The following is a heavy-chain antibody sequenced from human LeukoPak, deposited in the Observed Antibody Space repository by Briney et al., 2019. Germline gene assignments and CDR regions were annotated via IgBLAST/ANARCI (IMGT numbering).Heavy chain of an antibody. CDR1: GFTFSSYG. CDR3: AKKYNTGLDP. CDR2: ISGSGAST. Sequence: GGTLRLSCAASGFTFSSYGMSWVRQAPGKGLEWISDISGSGASTYYADSVKGRFTISRDNSKNTLYLQMNSLRAEDTAVYYCAKKYNTGLDPWGQGTLVTVSS. D-gene: IGHD1-14*01. J-gene: IGHJ5*02. V-gene: IGHV3-23*01.